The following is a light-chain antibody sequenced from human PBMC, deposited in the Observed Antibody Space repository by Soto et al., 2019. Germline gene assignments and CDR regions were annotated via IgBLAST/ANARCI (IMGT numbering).Light chain of an antibody. Sequence: DIVMTQSPDSLAVSLGERATINCKSSQSVLYNSDNKNYLAWYQQKAGQPPKLLIYWASTRDSGVPDRFSCSGSLADFTLTINNLQAEDVAVYYCQQYYTTLSFGGGTKVEIK. J-gene: IGKJ4*01. V-gene: IGKV4-1*01. CDR1: QSVLYNSDNKNY. CDR3: QQYYTTLS. CDR2: WAS.